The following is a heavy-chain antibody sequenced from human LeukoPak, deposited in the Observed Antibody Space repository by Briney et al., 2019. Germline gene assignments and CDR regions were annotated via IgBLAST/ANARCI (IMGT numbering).Heavy chain of an antibody. J-gene: IGHJ4*02. Sequence: SETLSLTCTVSGGTISSGDYYWSWIRQPPGKGLEWIGFIYYSGTTYYNPSLKSRLTISVDTSKNQFSLKLSSVTAADTAVYYCATYMTTDQYLDFWGQGTLVTVSS. CDR2: IYYSGTT. CDR3: ATYMTTDQYLDF. D-gene: IGHD4-11*01. V-gene: IGHV4-30-4*08. CDR1: GGTISSGDYY.